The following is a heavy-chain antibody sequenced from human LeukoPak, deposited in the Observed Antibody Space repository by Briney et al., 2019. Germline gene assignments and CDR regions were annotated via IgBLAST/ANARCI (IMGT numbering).Heavy chain of an antibody. CDR3: AKDGGGSLEWLPPMDV. J-gene: IGHJ6*02. D-gene: IGHD3-3*01. CDR2: ITGSGGGT. CDR1: GFTFSGHA. Sequence: PGGSLRLSCAASGFTFSGHATGWVRQAPGKGLEWVSSITGSGGGTYYGDSVKGRFTISRDNSMNTLFLQMNSLRAEDTAVYYCAKDGGGSLEWLPPMDVWGQGTTVTVSS. V-gene: IGHV3-23*01.